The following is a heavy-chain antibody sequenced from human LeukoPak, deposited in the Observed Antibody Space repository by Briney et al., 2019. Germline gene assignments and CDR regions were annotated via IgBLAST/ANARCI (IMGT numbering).Heavy chain of an antibody. Sequence: GGSLRLSRTISGFSFGEYAMSWFRQAPGKGLEWVAFIRNKYFCGTTEYAASVKGRFTVSRDDSESIAYLQMNSLKTEDTAVYYCTRGRYSTGWDFDYWGQGTLVTVSS. CDR1: GFSFGEYA. CDR3: TRGRYSTGWDFDY. CDR2: IRNKYFCGTT. J-gene: IGHJ4*02. D-gene: IGHD6-19*01. V-gene: IGHV3-49*03.